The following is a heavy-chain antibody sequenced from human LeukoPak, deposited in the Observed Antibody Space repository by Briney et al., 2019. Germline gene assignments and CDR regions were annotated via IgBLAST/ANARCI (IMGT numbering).Heavy chain of an antibody. CDR3: ARWWIVVGYGMDV. D-gene: IGHD3-22*01. CDR1: GFTFSSYE. J-gene: IGHJ6*02. CDR2: ISSSGSTI. Sequence: PGGSLRLSCAASGFTFSSYEMNWVRQAPGKGLEWVSYISSSGSTIYYAASVKGRFTISRDIAKNSLYLQMNSLRAEDTAVYYCARWWIVVGYGMDVWGQGTTVTVSS. V-gene: IGHV3-48*03.